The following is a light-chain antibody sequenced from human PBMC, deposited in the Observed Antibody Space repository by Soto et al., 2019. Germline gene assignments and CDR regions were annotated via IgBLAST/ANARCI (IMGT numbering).Light chain of an antibody. J-gene: IGLJ7*01. CDR3: SSYTAFTTYV. V-gene: IGLV2-14*01. CDR1: SSDIGAYNY. Sequence: QSALTQPASVSGSPGQSITISCTGTSSDIGAYNYVSWYQHHPGKAPKFMMYEVSYRPSGVSDRFSGSKSGNTASLTISGLQAEDEADYYCSSYTAFTTYVFGSGTQLTVL. CDR2: EVS.